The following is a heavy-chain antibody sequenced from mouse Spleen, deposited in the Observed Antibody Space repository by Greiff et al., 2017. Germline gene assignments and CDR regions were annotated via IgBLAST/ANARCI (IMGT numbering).Heavy chain of an antibody. Sequence: EVKLVESEGGLVQPGSSMKLSCTASGFTFSDYYMAWVRQVPEKGLEWVANINYDGSSTYYLDSLKSRFIISRDNAKNILYLQMSSLKSEDTATYYCARDGYYGREWYFDVWGTGTTVTVSS. D-gene: IGHD1-1*01. CDR3: ARDGYYGREWYFDV. V-gene: IGHV5-16*01. CDR1: GFTFSDYY. CDR2: INYDGSST. J-gene: IGHJ1*03.